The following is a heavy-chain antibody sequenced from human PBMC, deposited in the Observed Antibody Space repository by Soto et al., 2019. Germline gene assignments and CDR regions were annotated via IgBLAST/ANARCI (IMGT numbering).Heavy chain of an antibody. CDR3: ARPEYSSSSYGMDV. CDR2: ISSSSTI. J-gene: IGHJ6*02. V-gene: IGHV3-48*02. CDR1: GFTFSSYS. Sequence: EVQLVESGGGLVQPGGSLRLSCAASGFTFSSYSMNWVRQAPGKGLEWVSYISSSSTIYYADPVKGRFTISRDNAKNSLYLQMNSLRDEDTAVYYCARPEYSSSSYGMDVWGQGTTVTVSS. D-gene: IGHD6-6*01.